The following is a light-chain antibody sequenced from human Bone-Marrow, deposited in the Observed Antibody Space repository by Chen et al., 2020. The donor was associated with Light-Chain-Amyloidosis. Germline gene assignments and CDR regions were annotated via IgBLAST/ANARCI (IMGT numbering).Light chain of an antibody. Sequence: EIVFTQSPGTLSLSPGERATLSCRTSQSVSSTFLAWYQQKPGQAPRLLIYGASTRAPGIPDRLSGTGSATDFTLTISRVEPEDFAIYYCQHYGSSLFTFGPGTKVDIE. V-gene: IGKV3-20*01. J-gene: IGKJ3*01. CDR1: QSVSSTF. CDR3: QHYGSSLFT. CDR2: GAS.